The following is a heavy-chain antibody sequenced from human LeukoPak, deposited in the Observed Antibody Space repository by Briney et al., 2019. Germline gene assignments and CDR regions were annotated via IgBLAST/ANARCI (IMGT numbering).Heavy chain of an antibody. Sequence: ASVKVSCKASGYTFTSYDINWVRQATGQGLEWMGWMNPNSGNTGYAQKCQGRVTMTRNTSISTAYMELSSLRSEDTAVYYCASSDELRYFDWFSRDYYYGMDVWGQGTTVTVSS. CDR3: ASSDELRYFDWFSRDYYYGMDV. CDR2: MNPNSGNT. V-gene: IGHV1-8*01. D-gene: IGHD3-9*01. J-gene: IGHJ6*02. CDR1: GYTFTSYD.